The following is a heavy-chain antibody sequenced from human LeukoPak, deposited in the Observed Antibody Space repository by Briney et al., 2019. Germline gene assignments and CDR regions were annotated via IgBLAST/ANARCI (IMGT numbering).Heavy chain of an antibody. CDR2: LQYDRTNV. CDR1: RFSFSSYG. J-gene: IGHJ4*02. V-gene: IGHV3-30*02. CDR3: AKRGAEVGTTIAPGDY. D-gene: IGHD1-26*01. Sequence: GGSLRLSCAASRFSFSSYGMHWVRQAPGKGLEWVAYLQYDRTNVQYADSVRGRFTISRDNSKNILYLQMNSLRAEDTAVYYCAKRGAEVGTTIAPGDYWGQGSLVTVSS.